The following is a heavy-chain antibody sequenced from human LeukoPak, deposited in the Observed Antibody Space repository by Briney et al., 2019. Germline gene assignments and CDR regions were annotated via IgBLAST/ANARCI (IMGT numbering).Heavy chain of an antibody. CDR1: SVSISSYY. CDR2: MYNSGIT. Sequence: SETLSLTCTVSSVSISSYYWSWIRQPPGRGLEWIGYMYNSGITNYNPSLKSRVTISVDTSKNQFSLRLRSVTAADTAVYYCARDSSAIADNWFDPWGQGTLVTVSS. CDR3: ARDSSAIADNWFDP. V-gene: IGHV4-59*01. D-gene: IGHD2-2*02. J-gene: IGHJ5*02.